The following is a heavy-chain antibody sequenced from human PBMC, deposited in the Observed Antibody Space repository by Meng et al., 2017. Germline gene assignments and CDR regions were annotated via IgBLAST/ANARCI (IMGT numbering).Heavy chain of an antibody. D-gene: IGHD2-15*01. CDR2: IIPIFGTA. CDR3: ASSHCSGGSCYPPFDY. Sequence: VTRGQAGVGVKEPGASVKVSCKASGGTCSSYSISWVRQAPGQGLEWMGGIIPIFGTANYAQKFQGRVTITADESTSTAYMELSSLRSEDTAVYYCASSHCSGGSCYPPFDYWGQGTLVTVSS. V-gene: IGHV1-69*01. J-gene: IGHJ4*02. CDR1: GGTCSSYS.